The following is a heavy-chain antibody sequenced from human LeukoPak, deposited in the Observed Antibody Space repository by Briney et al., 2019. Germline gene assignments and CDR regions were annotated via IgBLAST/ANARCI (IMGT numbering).Heavy chain of an antibody. CDR1: GGTFSINA. V-gene: IGHV1-69*05. Sequence: ASVKVSCKASGGTFSINAITWVRQAPAQGLEWMGGIIPMSETPKYTQKFQGRVTITTDESTNTAYMELSSLRSEDTAVYYCARDREGSYFDYWGQGTLVTVSS. J-gene: IGHJ4*02. D-gene: IGHD3-10*01. CDR2: IIPMSETP. CDR3: ARDREGSYFDY.